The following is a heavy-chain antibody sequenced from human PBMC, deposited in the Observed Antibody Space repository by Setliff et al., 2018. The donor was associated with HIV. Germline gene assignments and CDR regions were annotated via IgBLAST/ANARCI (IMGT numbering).Heavy chain of an antibody. CDR1: GGTFSSFA. V-gene: IGHV1-69*05. J-gene: IGHJ4*02. Sequence: SVKVSCKASGGTFSSFAISWVRQAPGQGLEWMGGIIPIFGTANYAQKFQGRVTITTDESTTTAYMELRSLRSEDTAVYYCATEMMYAQGSFDYWGQGTLVTVSS. CDR2: IIPIFGTA. CDR3: ATEMMYAQGSFDY. D-gene: IGHD2-8*01.